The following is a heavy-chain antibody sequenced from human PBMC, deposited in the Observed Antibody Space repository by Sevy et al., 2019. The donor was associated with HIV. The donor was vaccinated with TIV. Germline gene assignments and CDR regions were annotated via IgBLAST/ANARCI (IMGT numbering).Heavy chain of an antibody. CDR3: ALERLSSDVAEYFQN. Sequence: GGSLRLSCAASGFTFSTYAMSWVRQAPGKGLEWVATISFDATNKHYADSVKGRFTISRDNFQNSLFLQMDSLRPEDTAVYYCALERLSSDVAEYFQNWGQGTLVTVSS. D-gene: IGHD1-1*01. CDR2: ISFDATNK. CDR1: GFTFSTYA. J-gene: IGHJ1*01. V-gene: IGHV3-30-3*01.